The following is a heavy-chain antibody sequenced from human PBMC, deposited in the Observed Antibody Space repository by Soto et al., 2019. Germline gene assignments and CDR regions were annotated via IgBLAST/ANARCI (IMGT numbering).Heavy chain of an antibody. V-gene: IGHV1-69*13. Sequence: SVKVSCKASGGTFSSYAISWVRQAPGQGLEWMGGIIPIFGTANYAQKFQGRVTITADESTRTAYMELSSLRSEDTAVYYCAREIVATFGAFDIWGQGTMVTVSS. CDR1: GGTFSSYA. CDR2: IIPIFGTA. CDR3: AREIVATFGAFDI. D-gene: IGHD5-12*01. J-gene: IGHJ3*02.